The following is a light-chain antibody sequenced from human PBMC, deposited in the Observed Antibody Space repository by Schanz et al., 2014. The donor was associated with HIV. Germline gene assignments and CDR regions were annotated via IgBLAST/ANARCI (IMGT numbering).Light chain of an antibody. CDR3: SSYTSSTAPYVV. J-gene: IGLJ2*01. CDR2: DVS. CDR1: SNDVGGYNF. Sequence: QSALTQPASVSGSPGQSITISCTGTSNDVGGYNFVSWYQQHPGKAPKLIIYDVSNRPSGVSNRFSGSKSGITASLTISGLQADDEADYYCSSYTSSTAPYVVFGGGTKLTVL. V-gene: IGLV2-14*03.